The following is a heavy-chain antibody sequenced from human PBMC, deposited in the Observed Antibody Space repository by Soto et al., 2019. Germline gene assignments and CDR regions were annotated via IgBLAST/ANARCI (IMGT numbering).Heavy chain of an antibody. CDR1: GFTFSSYG. J-gene: IGHJ4*02. CDR3: ARGSGYYFDY. CDR2: IWYDGSNK. D-gene: IGHD2-15*01. V-gene: IGHV3-33*01. Sequence: QVQLVESGGGVVQPGRSLRLSCAASGFTFSSYGMHWVRQAPGKGLEWVAVIWYDGSNKYYADSVKGRFTISRDNAKNTLYLQMNSLRAEDTAVYYCARGSGYYFDYWGQGTLVTVSS.